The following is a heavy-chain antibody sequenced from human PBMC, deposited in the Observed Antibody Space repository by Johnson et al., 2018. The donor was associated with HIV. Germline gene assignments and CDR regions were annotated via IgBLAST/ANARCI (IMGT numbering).Heavy chain of an antibody. CDR1: GFSFSTYN. J-gene: IGHJ3*01. CDR3: AKERTAMVTPFDA. V-gene: IGHV3-30*18. CDR2: ISYSGSDT. Sequence: QMQLVESGGGVVRPGGSLRLSCAASGFSFSTYNMHWVRHAPGRGLEWVAFISYSGSDTYYVDSVKGRFTVSRDNSENTLFLTMNSLRDEDTAVYYCAKERTAMVTPFDAWGQGTRVTVSS. D-gene: IGHD5-18*01.